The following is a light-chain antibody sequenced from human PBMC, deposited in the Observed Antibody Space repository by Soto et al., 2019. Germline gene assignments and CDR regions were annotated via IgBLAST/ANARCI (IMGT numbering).Light chain of an antibody. CDR2: GAS. CDR1: QSASSSD. V-gene: IGKV3-20*01. J-gene: IGKJ5*01. Sequence: LKLSLAALSLKKKERATLSCRVSQSASSSDLAWYQQKPSQAPRLLIYGASSRDTGIPDRFSGSGSGTDFTLTISRLEPEDFAVYYCQRYAISTIT. CDR3: QRYAISTIT.